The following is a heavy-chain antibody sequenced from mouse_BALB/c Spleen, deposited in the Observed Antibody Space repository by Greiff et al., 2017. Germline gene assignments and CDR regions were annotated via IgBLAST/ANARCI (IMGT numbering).Heavy chain of an antibody. J-gene: IGHJ3*01. Sequence: VMLVESGPGLVAPSQSLSITCTVSGFSLTGYGVNWVRQPPGKGLEWLGMIWGDGSTDYNSALKSRLSISKDNSKSQVFLKMNSLQTDDTARYYCARDFYYGYDRFAYWGQGTLVTVSA. V-gene: IGHV2-6-7*01. CDR2: IWGDGST. CDR1: GFSLTGYG. CDR3: ARDFYYGYDRFAY. D-gene: IGHD2-2*01.